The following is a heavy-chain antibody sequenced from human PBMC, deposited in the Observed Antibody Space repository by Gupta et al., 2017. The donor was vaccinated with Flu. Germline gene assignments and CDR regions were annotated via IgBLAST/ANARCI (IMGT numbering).Heavy chain of an antibody. CDR2: INADNGDT. CDR3: ARGGWIQLWILDD. J-gene: IGHJ4*02. Sequence: GFPFTTYAMHWGRQAPGQRLEGMGWINADNGDTKYAQKFQGRVTITRDTSASTADMELSSLRSEDTAVYYCARGGWIQLWILDDWGKGTLVTVSS. D-gene: IGHD5-18*01. CDR1: GFPFTTYA. V-gene: IGHV1-3*01.